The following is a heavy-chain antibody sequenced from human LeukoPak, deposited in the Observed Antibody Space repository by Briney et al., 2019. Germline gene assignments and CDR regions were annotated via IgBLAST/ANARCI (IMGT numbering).Heavy chain of an antibody. CDR1: GGSFSGYY. Sequence: PSETLSLTCAVYGGSFSGYYWSWIRQPPGKGLEWIGEINHSGSTNYNPSLKSRVTISVDTSKNQFSLKLSSVTAADTAVYYCARRLRRRDSSGYYYAYAFDIWGQGTMVTVSS. CDR2: INHSGST. CDR3: ARRLRRRDSSGYYYAYAFDI. D-gene: IGHD3-22*01. J-gene: IGHJ3*02. V-gene: IGHV4-34*01.